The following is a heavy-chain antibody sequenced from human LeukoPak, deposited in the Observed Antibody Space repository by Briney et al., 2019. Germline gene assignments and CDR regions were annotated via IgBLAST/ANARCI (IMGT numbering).Heavy chain of an antibody. CDR2: IKGDGSTT. CDR1: GFTFSSSW. J-gene: IGHJ4*02. CDR3: ARVPGVTRYFDS. Sequence: PGRSLRLSCAASGFTFSSSWMHCVRHAPGKGLVWVSSIKGDGSTTSYADSVKGRFTISRDNAKNSLYLQVNSLRAEDTAVYYCARVPGVTRYFDSWGQGILVTVSS. D-gene: IGHD2-21*02. V-gene: IGHV3-74*01.